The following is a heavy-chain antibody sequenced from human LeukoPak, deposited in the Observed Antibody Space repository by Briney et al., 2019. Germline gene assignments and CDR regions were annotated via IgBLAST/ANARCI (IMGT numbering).Heavy chain of an antibody. J-gene: IGHJ3*02. D-gene: IGHD3-10*01. CDR3: ATYYYGLFDI. V-gene: IGHV4-34*01. CDR1: GGSFSGYY. CDR2: INHSGST. Sequence: PSETPSLTCAVYGGSFSGYYWSWIRQPPGKGLEWIGEINHSGSTNYNPSLKSRVTISVDTSKNQFSLKLSSVTAADTAVYYCATYYYGLFDIWGQGTMVTVSS.